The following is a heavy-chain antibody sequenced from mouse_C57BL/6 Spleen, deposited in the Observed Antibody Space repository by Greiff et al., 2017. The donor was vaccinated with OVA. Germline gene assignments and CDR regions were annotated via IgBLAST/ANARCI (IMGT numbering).Heavy chain of an antibody. CDR2: IDTSDSYT. J-gene: IGHJ2*01. Sequence: QVQLQQPGAELVMPGASVKLSCKASGYTFTSYWMHWVKQRPGQGLEWIGEIDTSDSYTNYNQKFKGKSTLTVDKSSSTAYMQLSSLTSEDSAVYYCASGGPYYFDYWGQGTTLTFSS. CDR3: ASGGPYYFDY. V-gene: IGHV1-69*01. CDR1: GYTFTSYW. D-gene: IGHD1-1*02.